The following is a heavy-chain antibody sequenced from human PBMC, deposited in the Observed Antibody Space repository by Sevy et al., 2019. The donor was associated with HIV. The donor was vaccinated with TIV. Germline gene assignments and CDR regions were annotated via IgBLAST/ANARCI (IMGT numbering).Heavy chain of an antibody. D-gene: IGHD2-21*01. Sequence: SETLSLTCAVSGGSISGYYWAWIRQPPGKRLEFIGWIHHSGNTNYNPSLSSRVSMSVDTSRNQFSLKLSSLTAADTAVYYCARHESQGDYPLDLWGQGTLVTVSS. CDR1: GGSISGYY. CDR2: IHHSGNT. J-gene: IGHJ4*02. V-gene: IGHV4-59*08. CDR3: ARHESQGDYPLDL.